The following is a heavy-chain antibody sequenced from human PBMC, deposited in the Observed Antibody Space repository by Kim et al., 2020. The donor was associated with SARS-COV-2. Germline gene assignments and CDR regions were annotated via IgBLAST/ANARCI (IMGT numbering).Heavy chain of an antibody. CDR3: AKEVDSYGVC. D-gene: IGHD5-18*01. V-gene: IGHV3-30*02. CDR2: NQ. J-gene: IGHJ4*02. Sequence: NQCYADSVKGRFTTSRYNSKTTLYLQMNSLRAEDTAVYYCAKEVDSYGVCWGQGTLVTVSS.